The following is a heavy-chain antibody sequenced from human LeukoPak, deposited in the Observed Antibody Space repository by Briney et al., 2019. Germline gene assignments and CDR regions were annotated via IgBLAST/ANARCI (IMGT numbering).Heavy chain of an antibody. J-gene: IGHJ6*03. CDR2: IYYSGST. V-gene: IGHV4-59*01. D-gene: IGHD6-6*01. Sequence: PSETLSLTCTVSGGSISSYYWSWIRQPPGKGLEWIGYIYYSGSTNYNPSLKSRVTISVDTSKNQFSLKLSSVTAADTAVYYCARVEYSSDYYYYMDVWGKGTTVTVSS. CDR1: GGSISSYY. CDR3: ARVEYSSDYYYYMDV.